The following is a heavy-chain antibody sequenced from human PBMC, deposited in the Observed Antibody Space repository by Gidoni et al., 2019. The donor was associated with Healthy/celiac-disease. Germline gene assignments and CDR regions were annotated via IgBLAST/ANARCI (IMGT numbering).Heavy chain of an antibody. Sequence: EVQLVQSGAEVKKPGESLRISGKGYGYSFTRSWISWVRQMPGKGLEWMGRIDPTYSYTNYSPSFQVHVTLSADKSISTAYLQLSSLKASDTAMYYCASEYYYASSGYYWGWFDPWGQGTLVTVSS. V-gene: IGHV5-10-1*03. CDR2: IDPTYSYT. CDR1: GYSFTRSW. D-gene: IGHD3-22*01. CDR3: ASEYYYASSGYYWGWFDP. J-gene: IGHJ5*02.